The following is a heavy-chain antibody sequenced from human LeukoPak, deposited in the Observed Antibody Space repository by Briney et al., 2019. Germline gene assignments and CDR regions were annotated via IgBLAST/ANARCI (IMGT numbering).Heavy chain of an antibody. J-gene: IGHJ4*02. V-gene: IGHV4-59*08. CDR2: IYYTGST. D-gene: IGHD4-17*01. Sequence: SETLSLTCSVSGGSISSYYWSWVRQPPGKGLEWIGNIYYTGSTNYNPSLKSRVIISIDTSKNQFSLRLSSVTAADTAVYYCAALGDYAVFGLDYWGQGALVTVSS. CDR1: GGSISSYY. CDR3: AALGDYAVFGLDY.